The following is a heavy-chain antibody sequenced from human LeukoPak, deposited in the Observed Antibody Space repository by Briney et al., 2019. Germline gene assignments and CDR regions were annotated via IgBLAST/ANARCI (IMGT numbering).Heavy chain of an antibody. D-gene: IGHD1-1*01. CDR1: GFTFSSYW. J-gene: IGHJ4*02. Sequence: GGSLRLSCAASGFTFSSYWMSWVRQAPGKGLEWVDNIREDGSESHYVDSVKGRFTISRDNAKSSLYLQMNSLRAEDTAVYYCGEGMRGTWDYWGQGTLVTVSS. CDR3: GEGMRGTWDY. V-gene: IGHV3-7*01. CDR2: IREDGSES.